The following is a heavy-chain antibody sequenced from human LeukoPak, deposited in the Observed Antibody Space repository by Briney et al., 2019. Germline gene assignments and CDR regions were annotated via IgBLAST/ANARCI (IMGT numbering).Heavy chain of an antibody. CDR3: ARPVQLELGGDAFDI. V-gene: IGHV3-30*03. Sequence: GGSLRLSCAASGFTFSSYGMHWVRQAPGKGLEWVAVISYDGSNKYYADSVKGRFTISRDNSKNTLYLQMNSLRAEDTAVYYCARPVQLELGGDAFDIWGQGTMVTVSS. J-gene: IGHJ3*02. D-gene: IGHD1-1*01. CDR1: GFTFSSYG. CDR2: ISYDGSNK.